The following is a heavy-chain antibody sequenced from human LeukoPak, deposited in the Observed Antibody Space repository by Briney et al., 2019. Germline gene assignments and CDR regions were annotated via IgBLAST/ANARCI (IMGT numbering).Heavy chain of an antibody. CDR1: GFTFSNYW. V-gene: IGHV3-7*01. CDR2: IKQDGSEK. Sequence: GGSLRLSGAASGFTFSNYWMGWVRQAPGKGRGWVANIKQDGSEKYYVGSVKGRFTICRDNAKNSLYLQMNSLRAEDTAVYYCARRYYGSGSLNWFDPWGQGTLVTVSS. D-gene: IGHD3-10*01. J-gene: IGHJ5*02. CDR3: ARRYYGSGSLNWFDP.